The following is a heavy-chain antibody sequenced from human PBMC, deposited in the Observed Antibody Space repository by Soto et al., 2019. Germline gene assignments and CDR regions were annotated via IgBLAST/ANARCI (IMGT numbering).Heavy chain of an antibody. J-gene: IGHJ4*02. CDR3: ARVDCSGGSCYSDY. V-gene: IGHV4-34*01. Sequence: SETLSLTCAVYGGSFSGYYWSWIRQPPGKGLEWIGYIYYSGSTYYNPSLKSRVTISVDTSKNQFSLKLSSVTAADTAVYYCARVDCSGGSCYSDYWGQGTLVTVSS. CDR2: IYYSGST. CDR1: GGSFSGYY. D-gene: IGHD2-15*01.